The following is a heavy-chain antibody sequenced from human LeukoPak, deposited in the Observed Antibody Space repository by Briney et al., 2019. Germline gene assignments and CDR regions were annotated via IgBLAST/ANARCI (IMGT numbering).Heavy chain of an antibody. D-gene: IGHD2-2*01. Sequence: PSETLSLTCTASGGSISSRSDYWGWVRQPPGKGLEWIASISSSGSTYYNPSLKSRVSISVDSFRNQFSLKLSSVTAADTAVYYCARRRVLPPDVPDRADYYLDVWGKGTAVTVSS. V-gene: IGHV4-39*01. CDR1: GGSISSRSDY. J-gene: IGHJ6*03. CDR2: ISSSGST. CDR3: ARRRVLPPDVPDRADYYLDV.